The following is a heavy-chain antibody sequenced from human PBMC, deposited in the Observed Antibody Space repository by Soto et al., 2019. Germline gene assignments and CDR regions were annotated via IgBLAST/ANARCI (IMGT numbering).Heavy chain of an antibody. D-gene: IGHD2-2*01. Sequence: PGGSLRLSCAASGFTFSEYYMSWIRQAPGKGLEWVSYISSSGSTIYYADSVKGRFTISRDNAKNSLYLQMNSLRAEDTAVYYCARDRCSSTSCYAYYYYMDVWGKGTTVTVSS. V-gene: IGHV3-11*01. CDR2: ISSSGSTI. CDR1: GFTFSEYY. CDR3: ARDRCSSTSCYAYYYYMDV. J-gene: IGHJ6*03.